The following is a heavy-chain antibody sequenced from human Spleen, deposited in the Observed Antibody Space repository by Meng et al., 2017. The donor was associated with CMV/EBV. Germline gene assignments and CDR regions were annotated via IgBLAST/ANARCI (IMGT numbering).Heavy chain of an antibody. V-gene: IGHV4-39*07. Sequence: SSISDSWGCIRQPPGKCLDCIGTIYYSVGTSYNLSLKSRITISVETSKNQFSLKLSSVTAAGTAVYYCARFWLRFLEWPENWFDPWGQGTLVTVSS. J-gene: IGHJ5*02. CDR1: SSISDS. CDR3: ARFWLRFLEWPENWFDP. CDR2: IYYSVGT. D-gene: IGHD3-3*01.